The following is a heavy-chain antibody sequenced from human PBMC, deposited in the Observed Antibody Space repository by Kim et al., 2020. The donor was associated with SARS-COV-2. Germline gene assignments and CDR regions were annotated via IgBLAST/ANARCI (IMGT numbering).Heavy chain of an antibody. J-gene: IGHJ5*02. CDR2: T. CDR3: ARDSSGYNWFDP. Sequence: TSYTPSLKSRVTISVDTSKNQFSLKLNSVTAADTDVYFCARDSSGYNWFDPWGQETLVTVSS. V-gene: IGHV4-61*02.